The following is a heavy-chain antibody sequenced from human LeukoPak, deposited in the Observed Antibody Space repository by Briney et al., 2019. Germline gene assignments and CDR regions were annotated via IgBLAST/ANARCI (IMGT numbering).Heavy chain of an antibody. CDR1: GYTFTSYY. CDR3: ARDVLSWQNLAGLDY. V-gene: IGHV1-46*01. D-gene: IGHD2/OR15-2a*01. CDR2: INPSGGST. J-gene: IGHJ4*02. Sequence: ASVKVSCKASGYTFTSYYMHWVRQAPGQGLEWMGIINPSGGSTSYAQKFQGRVTMTRDMSTSTVYMELSSLRSEDTAVYYCARDVLSWQNLAGLDYWGQGTLVTVSS.